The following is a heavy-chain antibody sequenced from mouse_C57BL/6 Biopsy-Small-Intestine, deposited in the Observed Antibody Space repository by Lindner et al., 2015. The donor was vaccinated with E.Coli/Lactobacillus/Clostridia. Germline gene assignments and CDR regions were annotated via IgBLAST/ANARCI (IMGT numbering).Heavy chain of an antibody. D-gene: IGHD3-1*01. Sequence: SVKVSCKASGYTFSTYDINWVRQAAGQGLEYLGWMNPNSGNTGYEQKFQGRVTMTSDTSINTAYMELSSLTSEDTAVYYCARDTGGTYRPGEDYWGQGTLVTVS. CDR3: ARDTGGTYRPGEDY. CDR1: GYTFSTYD. CDR2: MNPNSGNT. J-gene: IGHJ3*01. V-gene: IGHV1S55*01.